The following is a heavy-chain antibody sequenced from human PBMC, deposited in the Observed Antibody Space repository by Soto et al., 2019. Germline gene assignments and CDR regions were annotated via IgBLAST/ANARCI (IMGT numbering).Heavy chain of an antibody. J-gene: IGHJ6*03. Sequence: GGSLRLSCAASGFTFSSYAMSWVRQAPGKGLEWVSAISGSGGSTYYADSVKGRFTISRANSKNTLYLQMNSLRAEDTAVYYCAKDLEDFGDYYYYMDVWGKGTTVTVSS. D-gene: IGHD3-16*01. V-gene: IGHV3-23*01. CDR3: AKDLEDFGDYYYYMDV. CDR1: GFTFSSYA. CDR2: ISGSGGST.